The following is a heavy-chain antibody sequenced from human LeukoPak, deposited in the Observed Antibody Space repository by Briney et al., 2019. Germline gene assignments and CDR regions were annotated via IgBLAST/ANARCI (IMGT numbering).Heavy chain of an antibody. CDR2: IYYSGST. J-gene: IGHJ5*02. CDR1: GVSISSYY. Sequence: SETLSLTCTVSGVSISSYYWSWIRQPPGKGLEWIGYIYYSGSTNYNPSLKSRVTISVDTSKNQFSLKVSSVSAADTAVYYCARLWFGELAPGNWFDPWGQGTLVTVSS. CDR3: ARLWFGELAPGNWFDP. V-gene: IGHV4-59*01. D-gene: IGHD3-10*01.